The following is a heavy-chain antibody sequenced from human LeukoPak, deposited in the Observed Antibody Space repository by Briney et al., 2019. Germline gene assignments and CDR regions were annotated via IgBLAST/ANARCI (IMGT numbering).Heavy chain of an antibody. Sequence: ASVKVSCKVSGYTLTELSMHWVRQAPGKGLEWMGGFDPEDGETIYAQKFQGRVTMTEDTSTDTAYMELSSLRSEDTAVYYCATGRGYCDSSGYYCYWGQGTLVTVSS. J-gene: IGHJ4*02. D-gene: IGHD3-22*01. CDR2: FDPEDGET. V-gene: IGHV1-24*01. CDR3: ATGRGYCDSSGYYCY. CDR1: GYTLTELS.